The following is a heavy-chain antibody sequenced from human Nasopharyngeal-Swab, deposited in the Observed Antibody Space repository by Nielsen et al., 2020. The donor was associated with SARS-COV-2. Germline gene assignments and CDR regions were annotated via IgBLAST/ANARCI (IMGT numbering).Heavy chain of an antibody. Sequence: SVKVSCKAFGGTFSSYAISWVRQAPGQGLEWMGGIFPIFGTANYAQRFQGRVTITADESTSTAYMELSSLRSEDTAVYYCARGDLYCTGGVCYRDYYYGMDVWGQGTTVTVSS. D-gene: IGHD2-8*02. CDR2: IFPIFGTA. CDR1: GGTFSSYA. CDR3: ARGDLYCTGGVCYRDYYYGMDV. V-gene: IGHV1-69*13. J-gene: IGHJ6*02.